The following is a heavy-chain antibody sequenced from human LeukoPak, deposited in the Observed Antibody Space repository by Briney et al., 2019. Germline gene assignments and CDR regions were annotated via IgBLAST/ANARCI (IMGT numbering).Heavy chain of an antibody. Sequence: GGSLRLSCAASGFTFDDYAMHWLRQAPGKGLEWVSLISGDALSTYYADSVKGRFTISRDNSKNSLYLQMNTLRTEGTALYYCAKDPLFDPWGQGTLVTVSS. J-gene: IGHJ5*02. V-gene: IGHV3-43*02. CDR2: ISGDALST. CDR1: GFTFDDYA. CDR3: AKDPLFDP.